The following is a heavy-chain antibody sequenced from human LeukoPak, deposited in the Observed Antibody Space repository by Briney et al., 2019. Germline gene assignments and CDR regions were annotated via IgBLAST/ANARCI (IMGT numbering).Heavy chain of an antibody. Sequence: PGGSLRLSCAASGFTFSSYSMNWVRQAPGKGLEWVSYISSSSSTIYYADSVKGRFTISRDNAKNSLYLQMNGLRAEDTAVYYCARDSDYVWGSYGFDYWGQGTLVTVSS. V-gene: IGHV3-48*01. CDR2: ISSSSSTI. J-gene: IGHJ4*02. D-gene: IGHD3-16*01. CDR3: ARDSDYVWGSYGFDY. CDR1: GFTFSSYS.